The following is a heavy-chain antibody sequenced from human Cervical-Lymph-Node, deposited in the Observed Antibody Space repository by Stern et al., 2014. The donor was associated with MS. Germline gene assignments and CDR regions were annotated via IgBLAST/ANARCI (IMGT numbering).Heavy chain of an antibody. D-gene: IGHD6-13*01. V-gene: IGHV4-31*03. CDR1: GGSINSGDYY. J-gene: IGHJ4*02. CDR2: IYNSGAT. CDR3: ARGRSRQVAGSGTGFDY. Sequence: QLQLQESGPGLVKPSQTLSLTCTVSGGSINSGDYYWTWIRQYPGKGLEWIGYIYNSGATLPNPSLKSRATISGDTSKNQLSLTLWSVTAADTAVYYCARGRSRQVAGSGTGFDYWGQGIRVTVSS.